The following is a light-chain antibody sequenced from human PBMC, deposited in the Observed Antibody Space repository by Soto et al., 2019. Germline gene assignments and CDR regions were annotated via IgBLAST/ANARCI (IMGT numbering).Light chain of an antibody. CDR2: GVS. Sequence: EVVLTQAPGTLALSPGESASLSCRESQRISNNFLDWYQQKPGQAPMLLIFGVSSRATGIPDRFSGSESGTDFTLTISRLEPEDFAVYYCQHYGTSLLTFGAGTRVDIK. CDR3: QHYGTSLLT. CDR1: QRISNNF. J-gene: IGKJ4*01. V-gene: IGKV3-20*01.